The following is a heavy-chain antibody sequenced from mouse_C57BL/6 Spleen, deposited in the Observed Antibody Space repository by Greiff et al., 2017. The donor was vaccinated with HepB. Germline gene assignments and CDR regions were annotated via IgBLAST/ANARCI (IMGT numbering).Heavy chain of an antibody. CDR3: ARKVYGNYFDY. D-gene: IGHD2-1*01. CDR2: IYPGGGYT. J-gene: IGHJ2*01. CDR1: GYTFTNYW. Sequence: VKLQQSGAELVRPGTSVKMSCKASGYTFTNYWIGWAKQRPGHGLEWIGDIYPGGGYTNYNEKFKGKATLTADKSSSTAYMQFSSLTSEDSAIYYCARKVYGNYFDYWGQGTTLTVSS. V-gene: IGHV1-63*01.